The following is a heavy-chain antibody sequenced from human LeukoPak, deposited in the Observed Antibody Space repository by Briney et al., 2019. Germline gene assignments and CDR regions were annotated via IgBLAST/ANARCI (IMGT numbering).Heavy chain of an antibody. J-gene: IGHJ4*02. CDR1: GYTFTGYY. CDR3: ARWMATVTTPDY. D-gene: IGHD4-11*01. V-gene: IGHV1-2*02. CDR2: INPNSGGT. Sequence: ASVTVSCKASGYTFTGYYMHWVRQAPGQGLEWMGWINPNSGGTNYAQKFQGRVTMTRDTSISTAYMELSGLRSDDTAVYYCARWMATVTTPDYWGQGTLVTVSS.